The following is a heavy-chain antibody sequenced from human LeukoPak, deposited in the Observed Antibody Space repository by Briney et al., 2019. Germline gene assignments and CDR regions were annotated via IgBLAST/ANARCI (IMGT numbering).Heavy chain of an antibody. CDR1: GFTFSDFY. J-gene: IGHJ4*02. Sequence: GGSLRLSCATSGFTFSDFYMSWIRQALEKGLEWISHISSSGSSTNYADSVKGRFTISRDNAKNSLYLQMNSLRAEDTAVYYCARDLIHRSGEANYWGWGTLVTVSS. CDR2: ISSSGSST. V-gene: IGHV3-11*05. D-gene: IGHD3-22*01. CDR3: ARDLIHRSGEANY.